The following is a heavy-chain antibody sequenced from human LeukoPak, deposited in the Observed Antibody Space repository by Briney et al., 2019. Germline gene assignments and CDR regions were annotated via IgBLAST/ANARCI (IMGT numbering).Heavy chain of an antibody. J-gene: IGHJ4*02. Sequence: SETLSLTCTVSGGSISSYYWSWIRQPPGKGLEWIGYMYYSGSISYNPSLKSRVTTSVDTSKNQFSLKLSSVTAADTAVYYCARHGGVTAGVDYWGQGTLVTVSS. CDR1: GGSISSYY. V-gene: IGHV4-59*01. D-gene: IGHD2-21*02. CDR2: MYYSGSI. CDR3: ARHGGVTAGVDY.